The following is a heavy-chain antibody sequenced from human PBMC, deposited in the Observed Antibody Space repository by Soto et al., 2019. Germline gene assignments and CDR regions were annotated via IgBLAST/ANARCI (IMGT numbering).Heavy chain of an antibody. J-gene: IGHJ6*02. CDR1: GFAFSSYW. Sequence: GGSLRLSCAASGFAFSSYWTHWVRQDPGKGLVWVSRISNDGSSTNYADSVKGRFTISRDTAKNTLYLQINSLRAENTAVYYCARGRDYGSGTYWSHYYGMDVWGQGTTVTVSS. CDR2: ISNDGSST. CDR3: ARGRDYGSGTYWSHYYGMDV. V-gene: IGHV3-74*01. D-gene: IGHD3-10*01.